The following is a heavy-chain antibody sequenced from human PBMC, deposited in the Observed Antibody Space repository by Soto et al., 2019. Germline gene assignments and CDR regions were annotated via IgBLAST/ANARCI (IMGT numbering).Heavy chain of an antibody. D-gene: IGHD6-13*01. J-gene: IGHJ4*02. V-gene: IGHV3-23*01. CDR3: AKVSSSWYAGFFDL. Sequence: GGSLRLSCTASGFTFSSHAMTWVRQAPGKGLEWVSGLSDSGGSIYYADSVKGRFTISRDNSMNTLYLQMNTLRAEDTAIYYCAKVSSSWYAGFFDLWGQRTLVTVSS. CDR2: LSDSGGSI. CDR1: GFTFSSHA.